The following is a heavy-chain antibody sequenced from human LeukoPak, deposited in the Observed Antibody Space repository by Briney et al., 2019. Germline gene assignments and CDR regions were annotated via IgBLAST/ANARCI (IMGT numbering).Heavy chain of an antibody. Sequence: PSETLSLTCTVSGGSISSGSYYWSWIRQPAGKGLEWIGRIYTSGSTNYNPSLKSRVTISVDTSKNQFSLKLSSVTAADTAVYYCARETIFGVVTYWGQGTLVTVSS. J-gene: IGHJ4*02. D-gene: IGHD3-3*01. CDR3: ARETIFGVVTY. CDR2: IYTSGST. CDR1: GGSISSGSYY. V-gene: IGHV4-61*02.